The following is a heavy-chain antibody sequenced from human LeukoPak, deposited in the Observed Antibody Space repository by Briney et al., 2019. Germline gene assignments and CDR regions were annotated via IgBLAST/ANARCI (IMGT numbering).Heavy chain of an antibody. J-gene: IGHJ3*01. D-gene: IGHD3-16*01. CDR1: GFTVSSNY. CDR2: IYSGGST. CDR3: ANEGGGAFDF. V-gene: IGHV3-53*01. Sequence: GGSLRLSCAASGFTVSSNYMSWVRQAPGKGLEWVSVIYSGGSTYYADSVKGRFTISRDNAKNSLYLQMNSLRADDTAVYYCANEGGGAFDFWGQGTMVTVSS.